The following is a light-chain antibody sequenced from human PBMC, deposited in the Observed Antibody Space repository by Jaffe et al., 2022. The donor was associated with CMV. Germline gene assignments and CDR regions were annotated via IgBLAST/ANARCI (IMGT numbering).Light chain of an antibody. Sequence: SYVLTQPPSVSVAPGKTARITCGGNNIGSKSVHWYQQKPGQAPVLVIYYDSDRPSGIPERFSGSNSGNTATLTISRVEAGDEADYYCQVWDSSSGDVVFGGGTKLTVL. V-gene: IGLV3-21*04. CDR3: QVWDSSSGDVV. CDR2: YDS. J-gene: IGLJ2*01. CDR1: NIGSKS.